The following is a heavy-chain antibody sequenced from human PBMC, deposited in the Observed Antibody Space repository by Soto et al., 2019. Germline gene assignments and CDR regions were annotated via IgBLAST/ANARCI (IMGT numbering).Heavy chain of an antibody. CDR1: GFTFTRYS. J-gene: IGHJ4*02. Sequence: AGSLTLSCAASGFTFTRYSMNWVRQAPGKGLEWVSSISNTTNYIYYGDSMKGRFTISRDNAKNSLYLEMNSLRAEDTAVYYCARETEDLTSNFDYWGQGTLVTVSS. CDR3: ARETEDLTSNFDY. V-gene: IGHV3-21*06. CDR2: ISNTTNYI.